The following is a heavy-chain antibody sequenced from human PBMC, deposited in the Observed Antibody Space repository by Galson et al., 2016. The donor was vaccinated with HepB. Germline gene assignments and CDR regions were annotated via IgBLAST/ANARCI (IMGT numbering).Heavy chain of an antibody. CDR3: TKGYGGNPADY. V-gene: IGHV1-18*01. D-gene: IGHD4-23*01. Sequence: SVKVSCKASGYHFLNYGISWVRQAPGQGLEWMGWISTYNGNTKSAQKVQDRVTMTTDTSTGTGYLELRSLTSEDTAVYYCTKGYGGNPADYWGQGTLVTVSS. J-gene: IGHJ4*02. CDR1: GYHFLNYG. CDR2: ISTYNGNT.